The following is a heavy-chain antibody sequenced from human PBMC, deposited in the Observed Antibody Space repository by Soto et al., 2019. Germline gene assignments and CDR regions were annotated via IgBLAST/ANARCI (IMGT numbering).Heavy chain of an antibody. D-gene: IGHD3-22*01. CDR1: GFNFITYS. CDR3: VRDGLDYYDTERLYFDN. V-gene: IGHV3-21*01. J-gene: IGHJ4*02. Sequence: EVQLVESGGDPVRPGGALKVACAASGFNFITYSLSWVRQAPGKELEWVASISSSAVYIDYADSVKGRFTISRDNANNSLYLQMNSLRAEDTATYHCVRDGLDYYDTERLYFDNWGQGTLVTVSS. CDR2: ISSSAVYI.